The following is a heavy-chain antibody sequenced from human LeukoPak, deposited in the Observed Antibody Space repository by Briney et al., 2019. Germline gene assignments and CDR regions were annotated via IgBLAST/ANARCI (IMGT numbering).Heavy chain of an antibody. CDR3: ARGQSYYEAFDI. CDR2: IYSGGST. CDR1: GFTVSSDY. D-gene: IGHD1-26*01. J-gene: IGHJ3*02. Sequence: GGSLGLSCAASGFTVSSDYMSWVRQPPGKGLEWVSVIYSGGSTNYADSVKGRFTISRDNSKNTLHLQMNSLRVEDTAVYYCARGQSYYEAFDIWGQGTMVTVSS. V-gene: IGHV3-53*03.